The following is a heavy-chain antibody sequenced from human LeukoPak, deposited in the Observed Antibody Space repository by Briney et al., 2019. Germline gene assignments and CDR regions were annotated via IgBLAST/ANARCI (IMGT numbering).Heavy chain of an antibody. Sequence: SETLSLTCAVSGGSINNYFWSWIRQPPGKGLEWIGYISYSGSTNYNPSLKSRVTISVDTSKNQFSLKLSSVTAADTAVYYCARGLRTSRYYGSGSYASWGQGTLVTVSS. CDR3: ARGLRTSRYYGSGSYAS. CDR1: GGSINNYF. J-gene: IGHJ4*02. CDR2: ISYSGST. D-gene: IGHD3-10*01. V-gene: IGHV4-59*12.